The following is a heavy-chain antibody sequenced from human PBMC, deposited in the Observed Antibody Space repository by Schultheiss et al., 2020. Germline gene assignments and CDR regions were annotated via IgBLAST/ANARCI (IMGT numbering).Heavy chain of an antibody. Sequence: ASVKVSCKASGYTFTGYYMHWVRQAPGQGLEWMGWINPNSGGTNYAQKFQGRVTMTRDTSTSTVYMELSSLRSEDTAVYYCARSRGSYFDLWGRGTLVTVSS. D-gene: IGHD2-15*01. CDR1: GYTFTGYY. CDR2: INPNSGGT. V-gene: IGHV1-2*02. J-gene: IGHJ2*01. CDR3: ARSRGSYFDL.